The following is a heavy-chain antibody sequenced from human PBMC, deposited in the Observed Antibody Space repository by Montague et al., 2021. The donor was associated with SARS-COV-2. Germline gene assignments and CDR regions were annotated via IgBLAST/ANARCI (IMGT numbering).Heavy chain of an antibody. V-gene: IGHV4-34*01. Sequence: SETLSLTCAVYDGSFSNYSWTWIRQPPGPGLGWIGESNHRGSTNYNPSLKSRVTISVDTYKNQFSLKMTSVTAADTAVYYCAGGRQHINMVVVVVTGGEYYFDFWGQGTLVAVSS. J-gene: IGHJ4*02. D-gene: IGHD3-22*01. CDR1: DGSFSNYS. CDR3: AGGRQHINMVVVVVTGGEYYFDF. CDR2: SNHRGST.